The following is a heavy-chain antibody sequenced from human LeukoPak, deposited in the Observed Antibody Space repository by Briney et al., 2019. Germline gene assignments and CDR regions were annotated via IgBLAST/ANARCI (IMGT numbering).Heavy chain of an antibody. CDR1: GGTFSSYA. J-gene: IGHJ5*02. D-gene: IGHD6-25*01. V-gene: IGHV1-69*04. CDR3: ARSSGGWFDP. CDR2: IIPILGIA. Sequence: ASVKVSCKASGGTFSSYAISWVRQAPGQGLEWMGRIIPILGIANYAQKFQGRVTITTDESTSTAYMELSSLRSEDTAVYYCARSSGGWFDPWGQGTLVTVSS.